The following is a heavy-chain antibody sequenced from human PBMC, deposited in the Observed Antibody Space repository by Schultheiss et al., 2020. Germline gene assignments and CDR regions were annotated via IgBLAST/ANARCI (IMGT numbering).Heavy chain of an antibody. Sequence: GGSLRLSCAASGFTFSSYAMSWVRQAPGKGLEWVSAFSGSGSSTFYADSVRGRFTISRDISKDTLYLQMSSLTAEDTAVYYCARPPAAAGIHHFDYWGQGTLVTVSS. V-gene: IGHV3-23*01. CDR3: ARPPAAAGIHHFDY. J-gene: IGHJ4*02. D-gene: IGHD6-13*01. CDR2: FSGSGSST. CDR1: GFTFSSYA.